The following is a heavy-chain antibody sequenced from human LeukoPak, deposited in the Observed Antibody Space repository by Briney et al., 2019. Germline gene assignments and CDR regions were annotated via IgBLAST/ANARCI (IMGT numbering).Heavy chain of an antibody. Sequence: GGSLRLSCAASGFTVSSNYMSWVRQAPGKGLEWVSVIYSGGSTYYADSVKGRFTISRDNSRNTLYLQMNSLRAEDTAVYYCASISQAARIAAAGTPSSGYGMDVWGQGTTVTVSS. CDR3: ASISQAARIAAAGTPSSGYGMDV. V-gene: IGHV3-53*01. J-gene: IGHJ6*02. CDR2: IYSGGST. D-gene: IGHD6-13*01. CDR1: GFTVSSNY.